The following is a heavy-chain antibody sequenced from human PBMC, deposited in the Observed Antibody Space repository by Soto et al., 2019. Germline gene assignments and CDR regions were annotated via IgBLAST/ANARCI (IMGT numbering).Heavy chain of an antibody. CDR3: TRISAVAGTGGDI. CDR1: GYTFTSYY. D-gene: IGHD6-19*01. J-gene: IGHJ3*02. Sequence: GASVKVSCKASGYTFTSYYMHWVRQAPGQGLEWMGIINPSGGSTSYAQKFQGRVTMTRDTSTSTVYMELSSLRSEDTAVYYCTRISAVAGTGGDIWGQGTMVTVSS. V-gene: IGHV1-46*03. CDR2: INPSGGST.